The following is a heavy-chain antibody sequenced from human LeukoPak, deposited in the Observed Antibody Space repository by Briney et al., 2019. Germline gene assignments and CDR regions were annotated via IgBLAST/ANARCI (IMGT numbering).Heavy chain of an antibody. CDR1: GFTFSSYA. V-gene: IGHV3-23*01. J-gene: IGHJ4*02. CDR2: ISGSGGST. Sequence: GGSLRLSCAASGFTFSSYAMSWVRQAPGKGLEWVSAISGSGGSTYYADSMKGRFTISRDNSKNTLYLQMNSLRAEDTAVYYCAREGDTAMVTTGEDYWGRGTLVTVSS. D-gene: IGHD5-18*01. CDR3: AREGDTAMVTTGEDY.